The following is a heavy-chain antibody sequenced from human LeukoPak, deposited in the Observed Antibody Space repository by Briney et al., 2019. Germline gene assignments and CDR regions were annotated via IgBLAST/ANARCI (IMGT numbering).Heavy chain of an antibody. D-gene: IGHD6-19*01. CDR2: INWNSGSI. CDR3: AKDKAVAGINYFDY. CDR1: GFTFDDYA. V-gene: IGHV3-9*01. J-gene: IGHJ4*02. Sequence: GGSLRLSCAASGFTFDDYAMHWVRQAPGKGLEWVSGINWNSGSIGYADSVKGRFTISRDNAKNSLYLQMNSLRAEDTALYYRAKDKAVAGINYFDYWGQGTLVTVSS.